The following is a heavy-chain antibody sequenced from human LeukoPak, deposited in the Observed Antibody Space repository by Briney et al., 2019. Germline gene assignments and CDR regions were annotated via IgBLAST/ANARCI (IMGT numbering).Heavy chain of an antibody. V-gene: IGHV1-18*01. J-gene: IGHJ4*02. Sequence: GASVKVSCKASAYTFTNYGVTWVRQAPGQGLEWMGWISAYNGNTNYAQNLKGRVTMTTDTSTSTAYMELRSLRSDDTAVYYCARRDRSNYIDYWGQGTLVTVSS. CDR1: AYTFTNYG. CDR2: ISAYNGNT. D-gene: IGHD4-11*01. CDR3: ARRDRSNYIDY.